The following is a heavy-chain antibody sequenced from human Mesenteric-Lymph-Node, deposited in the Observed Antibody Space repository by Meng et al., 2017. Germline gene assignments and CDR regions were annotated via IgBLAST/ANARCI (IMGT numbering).Heavy chain of an antibody. CDR3: ARENYYGSGRLGAFDI. D-gene: IGHD3-10*01. CDR2: ISDDRSRK. Sequence: GESLKISCAASGFPFSSYAMHWVRQAPGKGLEWLAVISDDRSRKYYADSVKGRLTISRDNSKDTLYLQMNSLRAEDTAVYYCARENYYGSGRLGAFDIWGQGTMVTVSS. CDR1: GFPFSSYA. J-gene: IGHJ3*02. V-gene: IGHV3-30*04.